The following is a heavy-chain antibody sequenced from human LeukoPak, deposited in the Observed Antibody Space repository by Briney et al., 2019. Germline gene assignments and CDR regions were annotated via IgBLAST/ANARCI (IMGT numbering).Heavy chain of an antibody. Sequence: PGGSLRLSCAASGFTFSSYGMSWVRQAPGKGLEWVSAISGSGGSTYYADSVKGRFTISRDNSKNTLYLQMNSLRAEDTAVYYCAKDLVWATATPGAFDPWGQGTLVTVSS. CDR1: GFTFSSYG. CDR2: ISGSGGST. V-gene: IGHV3-23*01. D-gene: IGHD4-11*01. CDR3: AKDLVWATATPGAFDP. J-gene: IGHJ5*02.